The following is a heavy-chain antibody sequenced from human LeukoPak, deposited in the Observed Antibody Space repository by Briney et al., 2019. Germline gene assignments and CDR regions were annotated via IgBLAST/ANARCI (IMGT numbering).Heavy chain of an antibody. CDR2: IIPIFGTA. Sequence: SVKVSCKASGGTFSSYAISWVRQAPGQGLEWMGGIIPIFGTANYAQKFQGRVTITADESTSTAYMELSSLRSEDTAVYYCASQARFLEWLLPYFDYWGQGTLITVSS. J-gene: IGHJ4*02. V-gene: IGHV1-69*13. CDR3: ASQARFLEWLLPYFDY. CDR1: GGTFSSYA. D-gene: IGHD3-3*01.